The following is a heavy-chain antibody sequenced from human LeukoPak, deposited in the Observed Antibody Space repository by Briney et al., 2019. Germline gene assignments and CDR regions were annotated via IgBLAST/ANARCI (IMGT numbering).Heavy chain of an antibody. D-gene: IGHD4-11*01. CDR3: ARDDPYSSFDY. J-gene: IGHJ4*02. Sequence: GGSLRLSCAASGFTFSTYAMNWVRQAPGKGLEWVSYINSRGGPIYYADSVKGRFTISRDNVKNSLYLQMNSLRAEDTAVYYCARDDPYSSFDYWGQGTLVIVSS. CDR2: INSRGGPI. V-gene: IGHV3-48*01. CDR1: GFTFSTYA.